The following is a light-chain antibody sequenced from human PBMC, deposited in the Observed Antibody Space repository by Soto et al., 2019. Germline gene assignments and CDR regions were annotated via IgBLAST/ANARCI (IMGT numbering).Light chain of an antibody. V-gene: IGKV1-39*01. CDR3: QQSYSTPLT. CDR1: QSISSY. Sequence: DIQMPQSPSSLSASVGDRVTITCRASQSISSYLNWYQQKPGKAPKLLIYAASSLQSGVPSRFSGSGSGTDFTLAISRLQPEDFATYYWQQSYSTPLTFGGGTKLEIK. J-gene: IGKJ4*01. CDR2: AAS.